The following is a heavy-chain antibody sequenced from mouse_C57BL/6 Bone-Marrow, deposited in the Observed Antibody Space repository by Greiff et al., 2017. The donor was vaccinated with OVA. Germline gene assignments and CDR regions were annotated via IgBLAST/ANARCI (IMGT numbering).Heavy chain of an antibody. CDR2: IDPSDSDT. CDR3: SRRDWYFDY. CDR1: GYTFTSYW. Sequence: VQLQQPGAELVRPGSSVKLSCKASGYTFTSYWMHWVKQRPIQGLEWIGNIDPSDSDTHYNQKFKDKATLTVDKSSSTAYMQLSSLTSEDAAVYYCSRRDWYFDYWGQGTTLTVSS. V-gene: IGHV1-52*01. D-gene: IGHD4-1*01. J-gene: IGHJ2*01.